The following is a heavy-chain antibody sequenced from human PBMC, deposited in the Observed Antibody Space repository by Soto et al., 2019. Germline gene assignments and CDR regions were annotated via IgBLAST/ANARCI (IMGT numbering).Heavy chain of an antibody. CDR2: ISSRSSYI. J-gene: IGHJ6*02. CDR1: GFTFSSHN. Sequence: NPGGSLRLSCAASGFTFSSHNMNWVRQAPGKGLEWVSSISSRSSYISYGDSVKGRFTISRDNARNSLYLQMNSLRAEDTAVSYCARDMADYYGMDVWGQGTTVTVSS. V-gene: IGHV3-21*01. CDR3: ARDMADYYGMDV.